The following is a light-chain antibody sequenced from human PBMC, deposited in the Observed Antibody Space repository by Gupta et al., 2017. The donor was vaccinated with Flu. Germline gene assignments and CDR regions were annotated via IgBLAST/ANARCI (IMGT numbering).Light chain of an antibody. J-gene: IGKJ1*01. Sequence: PSFMYASVGDSVTITCRTRQRIRNFLDWYHQKQGKAPKLLIFAASTGEGGVPSRFSGSGSGTDFTLTIDGLQPEDFATYYCHQSDSTPYSFGRGTTVDIK. CDR1: QRIRNF. CDR2: AAS. CDR3: HQSDSTPYS. V-gene: IGKV1-39*01.